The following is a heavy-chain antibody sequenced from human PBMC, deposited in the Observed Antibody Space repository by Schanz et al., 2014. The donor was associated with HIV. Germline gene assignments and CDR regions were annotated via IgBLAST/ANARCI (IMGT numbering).Heavy chain of an antibody. V-gene: IGHV3-30*18. J-gene: IGHJ6*02. Sequence: QVQLVESGGGVVQPGRSLRVSCAASGFTFNSYGMHWVRQAPGKGLEWVAVISYDGRNKHFADPVKGRFTMSRDNSKNTLYLQMNRVRADDTAVYYCAKDRNYYDSKYIGKGNYYYYYGMDVWGQGTTVTISS. CDR3: AKDRNYYDSKYIGKGNYYYYYGMDV. CDR1: GFTFNSYG. D-gene: IGHD3-22*01. CDR2: ISYDGRNK.